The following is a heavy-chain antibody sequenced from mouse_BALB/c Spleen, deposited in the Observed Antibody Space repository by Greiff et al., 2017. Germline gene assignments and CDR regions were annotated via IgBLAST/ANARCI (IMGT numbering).Heavy chain of an antibody. D-gene: IGHD2-1*01. V-gene: IGHV2-6-7*01. CDR1: GFSLTGYG. CDR3: AREVYPMDD. CDR2: IWGDGST. J-gene: IGHJ4*01. Sequence: VQLQESGPGLVAPSQSLSITCTVSGFSLTGYGVNWVRQPPGKGLEWLGMIWGDGSTDYNSALISRLSISKDNSKSQVFLKMNSLQTDDTARYYCAREVYPMDDWGQGTSVTVSS.